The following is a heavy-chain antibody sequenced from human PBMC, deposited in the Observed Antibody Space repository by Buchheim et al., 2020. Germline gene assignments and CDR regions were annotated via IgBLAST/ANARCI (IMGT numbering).Heavy chain of an antibody. V-gene: IGHV3-48*02. CDR2: ISSSSSTI. J-gene: IGHJ4*02. CDR1: GFTFSSYS. CDR3: ARDGGGYIVVVPAAIREYYVKRFFDY. D-gene: IGHD2-2*01. Sequence: EVQLVESGGGLVQPGGSLRLSCAASGFTFSSYSMNWVRQAPGKGLEWVSYISSSSSTIYYADSVKGRFTISRDNAKNSLYLQMNSLRDEDTAVYYCARDGGGYIVVVPAAIREYYVKRFFDYWGQGTL.